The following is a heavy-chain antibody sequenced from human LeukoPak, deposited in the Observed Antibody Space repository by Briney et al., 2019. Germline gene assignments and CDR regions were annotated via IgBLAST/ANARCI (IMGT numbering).Heavy chain of an antibody. V-gene: IGHV5-51*01. CDR1: GYRFTSNW. CDR3: VRYAGYCSGDSCYFDY. D-gene: IGHD2-15*01. CDR2: IYPGDSDT. Sequence: GESLQISCKGSGYRFTSNWIGWVRQMPGKGLEWMGIIYPGDSDTRYSPSFQGQVTISADKSISTAYLQWSSLKASDTAMYYCVRYAGYCSGDSCYFDYWGQGTLVTVSS. J-gene: IGHJ4*02.